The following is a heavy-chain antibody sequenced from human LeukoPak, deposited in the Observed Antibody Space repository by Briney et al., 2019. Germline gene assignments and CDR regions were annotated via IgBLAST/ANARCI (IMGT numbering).Heavy chain of an antibody. D-gene: IGHD5-18*01. J-gene: IGHJ4*02. CDR1: GFTFTNYE. V-gene: IGHV3-23*01. CDR2: ISGSGDSV. CDR3: GKGNTASRPGFVD. Sequence: GGSLRLSCAASGFTFTNYEMSWVRQAPGKGLEWLSSISGSGDSVFYADSVKGRFTISRDNSLNILHLQMNSLRAEDTAFYYCGKGNTASRPGFVDWGQGTLVIVSS.